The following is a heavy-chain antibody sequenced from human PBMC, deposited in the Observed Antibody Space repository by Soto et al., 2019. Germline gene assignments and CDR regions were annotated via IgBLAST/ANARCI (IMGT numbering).Heavy chain of an antibody. CDR1: GGSISSGGYS. Sequence: TLSLTCAVSGGSISSGGYSWSWIRQPPGKGLEWIGYMYHSGSTYYNPSLKSRVTISIDRSKNQFSLKLSSVTAADTAVYYCARESFYDSGGFHGFDYWGQGTLVTVSS. CDR2: MYHSGST. D-gene: IGHD3-22*01. V-gene: IGHV4-30-2*01. CDR3: ARESFYDSGGFHGFDY. J-gene: IGHJ4*02.